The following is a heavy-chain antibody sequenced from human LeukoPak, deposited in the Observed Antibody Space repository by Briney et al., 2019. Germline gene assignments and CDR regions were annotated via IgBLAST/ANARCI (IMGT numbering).Heavy chain of an antibody. CDR2: ISAYNGNT. D-gene: IGHD4-17*01. V-gene: IGHV1-18*01. J-gene: IGHJ3*02. CDR3: ARDYGDYGVDAFDI. CDR1: GYTFTSYG. Sequence: ASVKVSCKASGYTFTSYGISGVRQAPGQGLEWMGWISAYNGNTNYAQKLQGRVTMTTDTSTSTAYMELRSLRSDDTAVSYCARDYGDYGVDAFDIWGQGTMVTVSS.